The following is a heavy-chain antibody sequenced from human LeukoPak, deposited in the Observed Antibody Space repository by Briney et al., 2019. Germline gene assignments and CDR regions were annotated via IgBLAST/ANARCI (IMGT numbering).Heavy chain of an antibody. CDR1: GYTFTGYY. CDR3: ARASSLPAAPGDAFDI. CDR2: INPNSGGT. Sequence: ASVKVSCKASGYTFTGYYMHWVRQAPGQGLEWMGWINPNSGGTNYAQKFQGRVTMTRDTSISTAYMELSRLRSDDTAVYYCARASSLPAAPGDAFDIWGQGTMVTVSS. D-gene: IGHD2-2*01. V-gene: IGHV1-2*02. J-gene: IGHJ3*02.